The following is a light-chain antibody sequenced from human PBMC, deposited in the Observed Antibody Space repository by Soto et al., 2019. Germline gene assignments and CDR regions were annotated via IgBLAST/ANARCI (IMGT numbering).Light chain of an antibody. Sequence: DIPMTQSPSSLSASVGDRVTITCRASQSISTYLNWYQQKPGNAPKVLIFAASSLRSGVPARFSGSGSGTDFTLTINSLQPEDFATYSCQQSYTSPTYTFGQGTKVELK. J-gene: IGKJ2*01. CDR2: AAS. CDR3: QQSYTSPTYT. CDR1: QSISTY. V-gene: IGKV1-39*01.